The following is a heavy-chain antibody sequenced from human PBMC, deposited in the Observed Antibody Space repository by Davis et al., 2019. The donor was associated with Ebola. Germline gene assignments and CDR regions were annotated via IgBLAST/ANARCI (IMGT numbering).Heavy chain of an antibody. CDR1: GGSISSSSYY. J-gene: IGHJ6*04. D-gene: IGHD3-10*01. CDR3: ARRSRTYYYYGMDV. V-gene: IGHV4-39*01. Sequence: MLSETLSLTCTVSGGSISSSSYYWGWIRQPPGKGLEWIGSIYYSGSTYYNPSLKSRVTISVDTSKNQFSLKLSSVTAADTAVYYCARRSRTYYYYGMDVWGKGTTVTVSS. CDR2: IYYSGST.